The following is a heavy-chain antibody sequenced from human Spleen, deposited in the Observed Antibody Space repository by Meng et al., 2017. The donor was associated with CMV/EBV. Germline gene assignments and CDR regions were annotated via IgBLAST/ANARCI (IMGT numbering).Heavy chain of an antibody. V-gene: IGHV5-51*01. CDR1: GYSFTSYL. CDR3: ARRQGHCSRTTCYEYHYGMDV. D-gene: IGHD2-2*01. Sequence: GESLKISCKGSGYSFTSYLIGWVRQMPGKGLEWMGIIYPGDSDTRYSPSFQGQVTISADKSISTAYLQWSRLKASDTAMYYCARRQGHCSRTTCYEYHYGMDVWGQGTTVTVSS. J-gene: IGHJ6*02. CDR2: IYPGDSDT.